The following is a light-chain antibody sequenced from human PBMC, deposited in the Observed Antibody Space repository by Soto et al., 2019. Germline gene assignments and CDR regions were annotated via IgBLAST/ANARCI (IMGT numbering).Light chain of an antibody. CDR3: QQYDSSPKT. CDR2: GAS. Sequence: EIVFTQSPGTLSLTPGERATLSCRASESVNSNYLGWYQQKPGQAPRLLIYGASSRATGIPDRFSGSGSGTDFTLTIRRLEPEDFAVYYCQQYDSSPKTFGQGTKVDNK. V-gene: IGKV3-20*01. J-gene: IGKJ1*01. CDR1: ESVNSNY.